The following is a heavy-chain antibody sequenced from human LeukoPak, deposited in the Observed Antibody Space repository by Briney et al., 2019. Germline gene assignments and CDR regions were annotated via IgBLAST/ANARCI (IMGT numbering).Heavy chain of an antibody. CDR2: IYTSGST. CDR3: AREAGQLGLYYFDY. CDR1: GGSISSYY. V-gene: IGHV4-4*07. Sequence: PSETLSLTCTVSGGSISSYYWSWIRQPAGKGLEWIGRIYTSGSTNYNPSLKSRVTISVDRSKNQFSLKLSSVTAADTAVYYCAREAGQLGLYYFDYWGQGTLVTVSS. D-gene: IGHD6-13*01. J-gene: IGHJ4*02.